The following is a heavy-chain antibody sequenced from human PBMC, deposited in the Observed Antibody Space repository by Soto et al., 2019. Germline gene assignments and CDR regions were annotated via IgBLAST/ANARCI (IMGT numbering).Heavy chain of an antibody. V-gene: IGHV4-59*01. Sequence: QVQLQESGPGLVKPSETMSLTCTASGASISSYYWNWIRQPPGKGLKWIGHIYNGESTNYNPPLKSRVTQSVDTSKNQLSLKLSSVTAADTAVYYCAQTTGWPGFDYWGQGTLVTVSS. J-gene: IGHJ4*02. CDR2: IYNGEST. CDR1: GASISSYY. CDR3: AQTTGWPGFDY. D-gene: IGHD6-19*01.